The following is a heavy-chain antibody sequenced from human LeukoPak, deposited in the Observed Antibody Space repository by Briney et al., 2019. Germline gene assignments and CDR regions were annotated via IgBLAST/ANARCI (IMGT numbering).Heavy chain of an antibody. CDR1: YY. J-gene: IGHJ3*02. Sequence: YYWSWIRQPPGKGLEWIGEINHSGSTNYNPSLKSRVTISVDTSKNQFSLKLSSVTAADTAVYYCARSGVLLWFGELSPAFDIWGQGTMVTVSS. CDR2: INHSGST. CDR3: ARSGVLLWFGELSPAFDI. V-gene: IGHV4-34*01. D-gene: IGHD3-10*01.